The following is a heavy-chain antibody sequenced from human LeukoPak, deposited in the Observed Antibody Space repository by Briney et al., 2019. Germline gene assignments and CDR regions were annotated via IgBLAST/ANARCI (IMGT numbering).Heavy chain of an antibody. CDR1: VGSISSYY. D-gene: IGHD3-9*01. Sequence: SETLSLTCTVSVGSISSYYWSWIRQPPGKGLEWIGYIYYSGSTNYNPSLKSRVTISVDTSKNQFSLKLSSVTAADTAVYYCARGDYDILTGYLNWFDPWGQGTLVTVSS. CDR2: IYYSGST. CDR3: ARGDYDILTGYLNWFDP. V-gene: IGHV4-59*08. J-gene: IGHJ5*02.